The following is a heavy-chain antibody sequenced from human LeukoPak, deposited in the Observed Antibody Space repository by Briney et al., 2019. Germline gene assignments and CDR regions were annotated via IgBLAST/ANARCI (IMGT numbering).Heavy chain of an antibody. D-gene: IGHD6-13*01. J-gene: IGHJ6*02. CDR2: FDPEDGET. CDR3: ARDRGGQQLVLHHANYYYYGMDV. Sequence: ASVKVSCKVSGYTLTELSMHWVRQAPGKGLEWMGGFDPEDGETIYAQKFQGRVTMTEDTSTDTAYMELSSLRSEDTAVYYCARDRGGQQLVLHHANYYYYGMDVWGQGTTVTVSS. V-gene: IGHV1-24*01. CDR1: GYTLTELS.